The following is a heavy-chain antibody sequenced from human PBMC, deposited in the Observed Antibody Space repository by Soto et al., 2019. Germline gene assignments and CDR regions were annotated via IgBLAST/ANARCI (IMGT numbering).Heavy chain of an antibody. D-gene: IGHD1-26*01. Sequence: QMQLVESGGDLVKPGGSLRLSCAASGFNFGDYYMSWVRQAPGKGLEWVSFVSSTGGYTKYSDSVGGRFTVSRDNVKNSLHLQLNSLRVDDTAVYYCARLRVGVNWYFDLWGRGTLVTVSS. V-gene: IGHV3-11*06. CDR3: ARLRVGVNWYFDL. CDR2: VSSTGGYT. J-gene: IGHJ2*01. CDR1: GFNFGDYY.